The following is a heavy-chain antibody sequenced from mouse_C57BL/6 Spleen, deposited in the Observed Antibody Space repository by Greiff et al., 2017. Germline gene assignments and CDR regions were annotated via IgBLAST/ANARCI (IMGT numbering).Heavy chain of an antibody. J-gene: IGHJ2*01. D-gene: IGHD1-1*01. CDR1: GYTFTSYW. CDR2: IDPSDSYT. CDR3: AMITTVVAKGSFY. Sequence: QVQLQQPGAELVKPGASVKLSCKASGYTFTSYWMQWVKQRPGQGLEWIGEIDPSDSYTNYNQKFKGKATLTVDTSSSTAYMQLSSLTSEDSAVYYCAMITTVVAKGSFYWGQGTTLTVSS. V-gene: IGHV1-50*01.